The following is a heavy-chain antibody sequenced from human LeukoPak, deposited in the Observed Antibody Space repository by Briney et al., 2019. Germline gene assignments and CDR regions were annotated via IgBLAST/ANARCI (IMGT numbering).Heavy chain of an antibody. J-gene: IGHJ4*02. CDR3: AKGSVDTAMVTVGYFDY. CDR2: IYSGGST. CDR1: GFTVSSNY. Sequence: GGSLRLSCAASGFTVSSNYMSWVRQAPGKGLEWVSLIYSGGSTYYADSVKGRFTISRDHSKNTLYLQMNSLRAEDTAVYYCAKGSVDTAMVTVGYFDYWGQGTLVTVSS. V-gene: IGHV3-66*02. D-gene: IGHD5-18*01.